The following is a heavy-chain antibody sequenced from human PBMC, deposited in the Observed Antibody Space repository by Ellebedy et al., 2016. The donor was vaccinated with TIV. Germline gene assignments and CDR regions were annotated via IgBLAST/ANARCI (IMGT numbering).Heavy chain of an antibody. CDR2: INGGNGET. Sequence: ASVKVTCKASGYTFITEVMHWVRQAPGQRPEWMGWINGGNGETRYSQKFQGRVTITRDRSASTAYVEVSSLSSEDTAVYYCARGCCGDSVRRWYYYGMDVWGQGTTVTVSS. D-gene: IGHD4-17*01. V-gene: IGHV1-3*01. J-gene: IGHJ6*02. CDR1: GYTFITEV. CDR3: ARGCCGDSVRRWYYYGMDV.